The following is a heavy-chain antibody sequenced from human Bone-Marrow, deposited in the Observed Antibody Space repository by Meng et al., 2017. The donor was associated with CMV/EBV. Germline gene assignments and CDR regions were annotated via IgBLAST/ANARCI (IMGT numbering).Heavy chain of an antibody. J-gene: IGHJ4*02. D-gene: IGHD2-15*01. Sequence: SLKISCAASGFTFDDYAMHWVRQAPGKGLEWVSGISWNSGSIGYADSVKGRFTISRDNAKNSLYLQMNSLRAEDTALYYCAIDTGRGCDLLSLGGYYVDYWGQGTLVTVSS. CDR2: ISWNSGSI. CDR3: AIDTGRGCDLLSLGGYYVDY. CDR1: GFTFDDYA. V-gene: IGHV3-9*01.